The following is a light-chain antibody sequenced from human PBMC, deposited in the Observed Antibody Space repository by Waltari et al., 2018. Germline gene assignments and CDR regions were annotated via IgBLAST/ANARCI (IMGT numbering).Light chain of an antibody. CDR2: DVS. V-gene: IGLV2-14*01. CDR3: SSQSSNDVVL. J-gene: IGLJ2*01. Sequence: QSALTQPASVSGSPGQSVTIFCAGTSNDVGGYNSVSWYQEHPGQAPRVIIYDVSDRPSGVSDRFSGSQSGNTASLTSSGLQAEDEADYYCSSQSSNDVVLFGGGTKLTVL. CDR1: SNDVGGYNS.